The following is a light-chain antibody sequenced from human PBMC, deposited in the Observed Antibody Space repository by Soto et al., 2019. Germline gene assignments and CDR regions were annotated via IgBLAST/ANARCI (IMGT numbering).Light chain of an antibody. CDR1: SSDVGGYTY. V-gene: IGLV2-11*01. CDR3: CSYAGSYTWV. CDR2: DVS. Sequence: QSALTQPRSVSGSPGQSVTISCTGTSSDVGGYTYVSWYQQHPGKAPKLMIYDVSKRPAGVPDRFSGSKSGNTASRTISGLQAEDEADYYCCSYAGSYTWVFGGGTKLTVL. J-gene: IGLJ3*02.